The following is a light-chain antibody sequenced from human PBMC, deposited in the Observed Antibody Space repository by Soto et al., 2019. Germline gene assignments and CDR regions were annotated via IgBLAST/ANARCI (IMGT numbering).Light chain of an antibody. V-gene: IGKV3-20*01. CDR2: NAS. CDR1: QSVTSRH. CDR3: HQYDTAPRT. J-gene: IGKJ1*01. Sequence: EIVLTQSPGTLSLSAGERGTLSCRAGQSVTSRHLAWYQQKRGQAPRLLIYNASTRAAGIPDRFSGSGSGTDFTLTISRLEPEDFAVYYCHQYDTAPRTFGQGTKVDNK.